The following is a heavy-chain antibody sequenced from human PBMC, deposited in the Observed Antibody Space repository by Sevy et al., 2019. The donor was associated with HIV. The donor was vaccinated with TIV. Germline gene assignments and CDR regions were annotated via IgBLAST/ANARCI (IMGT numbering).Heavy chain of an antibody. D-gene: IGHD3-10*01. CDR2: IKSKTDGGTT. CDR1: GFTFSNAW. V-gene: IGHV3-15*01. J-gene: IGHJ4*02. Sequence: GGSLRLSCAASGFTFSNAWMSWVRQAPGKGLEWVGRIKSKTDGGTTDYAAPVKGRFTISRDDSKNTLYLQMNRLKTEDTAVYYCTGIGDYYGSGSYYNHLDYWGQGTLVTVSS. CDR3: TGIGDYYGSGSYYNHLDY.